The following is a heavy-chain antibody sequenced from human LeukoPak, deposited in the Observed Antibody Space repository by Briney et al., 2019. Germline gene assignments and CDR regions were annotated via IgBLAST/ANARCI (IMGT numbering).Heavy chain of an antibody. CDR2: ISTYNGDT. CDR3: AREARRGGAVDY. Sequence: ASVKVSCKASGYTFTSYGISWVRQAPGQGLEWMGGISTYNGDTNYAQKLQGRVTMTTDTSTSTAYMELRSLRSDDTAVYYCAREARRGGAVDYWGQGTLVTVSS. J-gene: IGHJ4*02. V-gene: IGHV1-18*01. D-gene: IGHD5-24*01. CDR1: GYTFTSYG.